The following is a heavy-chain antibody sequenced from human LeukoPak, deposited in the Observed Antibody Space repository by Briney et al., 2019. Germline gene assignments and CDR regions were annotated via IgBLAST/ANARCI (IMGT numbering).Heavy chain of an antibody. D-gene: IGHD2-15*01. CDR3: ARLIDLVVVAAYDY. CDR2: INHSGST. Sequence: GSLRLSCAAPGFTFKSYAMTWVRQAPGKGLEWIGEINHSGSTNYNPSLRSRVTISVDTSKNQFSLKLSSVTAADTAVYYCARLIDLVVVAAYDYWGQGTLVTVSS. CDR1: GFTFKSYA. V-gene: IGHV4-34*01. J-gene: IGHJ4*02.